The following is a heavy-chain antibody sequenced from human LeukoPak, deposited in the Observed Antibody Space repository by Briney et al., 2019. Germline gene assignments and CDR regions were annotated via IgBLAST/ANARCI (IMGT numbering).Heavy chain of an antibody. J-gene: IGHJ6*02. V-gene: IGHV1-8*01. D-gene: IGHD3-3*01. CDR2: MNPNSGNT. CDR1: GYTFTTYD. CDR3: ARGRPQPHYDFWSGSANGMDV. Sequence: ASVKVSCNASGYTFTTYDLNWVRQATGQGLEWMGWMNPNSGNTGYAQKFQGRVTMTRNTSISTAYMELSSLRSEDTAVYYCARGRPQPHYDFWSGSANGMDVWGQGTTVTVSS.